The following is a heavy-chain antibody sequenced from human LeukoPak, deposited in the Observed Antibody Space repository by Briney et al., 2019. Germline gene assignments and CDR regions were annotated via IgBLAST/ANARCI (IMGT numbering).Heavy chain of an antibody. Sequence: GGSLRLSCAASGFTFSSYSMNWVSHAPGKGLERVSYISSSSSTIYYADSVKGRFTISRDNAKNSLYLQMNSLRDEDTAVYYCARGSAAERGYSGYDSWGQGTLVTVSS. CDR1: GFTFSSYS. J-gene: IGHJ5*02. CDR2: ISSSSSTI. CDR3: ARGSAAERGYSGYDS. V-gene: IGHV3-48*02. D-gene: IGHD5-12*01.